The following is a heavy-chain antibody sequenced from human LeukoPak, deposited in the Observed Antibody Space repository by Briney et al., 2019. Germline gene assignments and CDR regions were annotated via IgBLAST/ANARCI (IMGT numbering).Heavy chain of an antibody. CDR3: ARERALQSTRPTNSYYYYLDV. CDR1: GYTFTSYG. D-gene: IGHD5-24*01. V-gene: IGHV1-18*01. CDR2: ISAYNGNT. J-gene: IGHJ6*03. Sequence: ASVKVSCKASGYTFTSYGISWVRQAPGQGLEWMGWISAYNGNTDYAQKLQGRVTMTADESTSTAYIELSSLRSEDTAVYYCARERALQSTRPTNSYYYYLDVWGKGTTVTISS.